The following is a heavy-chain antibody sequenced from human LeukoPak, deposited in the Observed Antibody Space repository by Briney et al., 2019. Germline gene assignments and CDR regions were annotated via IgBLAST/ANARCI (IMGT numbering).Heavy chain of an antibody. J-gene: IGHJ6*03. V-gene: IGHV3-74*01. D-gene: IGHD6-6*01. CDR1: RFTFSTYW. Sequence: GGSLRLSCAASRFTFSTYWMHWVRQAPGKGLVWVSRINSDGSSTGYADSVKGRFTISRDNAKNTLYLQMNSLRAEDTAVYYCASSIAARLGYYYYMDVWGKGTTVTVSS. CDR2: INSDGSST. CDR3: ASSIAARLGYYYYMDV.